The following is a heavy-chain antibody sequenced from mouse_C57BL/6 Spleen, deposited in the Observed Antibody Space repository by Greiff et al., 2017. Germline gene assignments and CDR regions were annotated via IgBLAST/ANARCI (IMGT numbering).Heavy chain of an antibody. V-gene: IGHV1-81*01. CDR1: GYTFTSYG. CDR2: IYPRSGNT. CDR3: AREGVSKGVAY. Sequence: QVQLQQSGAELARPGASVKLSCKASGYTFTSYGISWVKQRTGQGLEWIGEIYPRSGNTYYNEKFKGKATLTADKYSSTAYMELRSLTSEDSAVYFCAREGVSKGVAYWGQGTLVTVSA. D-gene: IGHD2-5*01. J-gene: IGHJ3*01.